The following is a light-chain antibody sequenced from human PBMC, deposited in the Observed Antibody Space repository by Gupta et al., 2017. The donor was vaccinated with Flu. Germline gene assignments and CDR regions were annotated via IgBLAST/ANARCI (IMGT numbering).Light chain of an antibody. CDR3: LQHNSYPLT. CDR1: QGIRND. V-gene: IGKV1-17*01. Sequence: GDRVTITCRSSQGIRNDLGWFQQRPGKAPKRLIYTASNVQSGVPSRFTGSGSGTEFTLTISSLQPDDFATYYCLQHNSYPLTFGGGTKVEIK. J-gene: IGKJ4*01. CDR2: TAS.